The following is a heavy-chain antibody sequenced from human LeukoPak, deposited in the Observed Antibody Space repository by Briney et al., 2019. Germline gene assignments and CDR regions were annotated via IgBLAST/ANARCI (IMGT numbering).Heavy chain of an antibody. D-gene: IGHD3-10*01. Sequence: PGGSLRLSCAASGFTFSSYSMGWVRQAPGKGLEWVSAIDGSGTLAYYADSVKGRFTISRDNSKGTLYLQLNSLRAEDTAVYYCAKRNGSGTTHLDYWGQGTLVTVSS. V-gene: IGHV3-23*01. CDR3: AKRNGSGTTHLDY. J-gene: IGHJ4*02. CDR2: IDGSGTLA. CDR1: GFTFSSYS.